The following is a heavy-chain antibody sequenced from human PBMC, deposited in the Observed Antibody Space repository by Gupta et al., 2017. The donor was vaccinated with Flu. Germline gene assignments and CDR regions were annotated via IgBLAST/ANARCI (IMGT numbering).Heavy chain of an antibody. CDR3: ARDTL. V-gene: IGHV3-7*01. J-gene: IGHJ4*02. CDR1: GFTFTNYW. Sequence: EVQVVESGGDLVQPGDSLRLSCAATGFTFTNYWMSWVRQAPGKGPERVANIKEDGSERYYADSVKGRFTISRDNAKSSLYLQMTSLGVEDTAVYYCARDTLWGQGTRVTVSS. CDR2: IKEDGSER.